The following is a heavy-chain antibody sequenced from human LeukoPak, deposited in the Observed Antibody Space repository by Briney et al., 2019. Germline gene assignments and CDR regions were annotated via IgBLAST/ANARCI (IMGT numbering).Heavy chain of an antibody. CDR1: GFTFSSYE. D-gene: IGHD3-9*01. J-gene: IGHJ4*02. CDR2: ISSGGRTA. CDR3: AREVRYFALGDY. Sequence: GGSLRLSCVASGFTFSSYEMNWVRQTPGKGLEWVSYISSGGRTAYYEDSVRGRFTISRDNAKNSLYLQMNSLRAEDTAVYYCAREVRYFALGDYWGQGTLVTVSS. V-gene: IGHV3-48*03.